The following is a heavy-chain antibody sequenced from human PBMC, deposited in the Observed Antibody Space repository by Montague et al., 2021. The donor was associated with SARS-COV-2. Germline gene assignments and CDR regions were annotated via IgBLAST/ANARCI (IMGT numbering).Heavy chain of an antibody. CDR1: GASFNGYY. V-gene: IGHV4-34*01. J-gene: IGHJ4*02. CDR3: TRRLHGFNRHCIDD. Sequence: SETLSLTCAVYGASFNGYYWTWIRQPPGKGLEWIGEINYSGSTSYNPSLRSRVTISVDTSKNQFSLKLTSVTAADTAVYYCTRRLHGFNRHCIDDWGQGTLVTVSS. CDR2: INYSGST. D-gene: IGHD5-24*01.